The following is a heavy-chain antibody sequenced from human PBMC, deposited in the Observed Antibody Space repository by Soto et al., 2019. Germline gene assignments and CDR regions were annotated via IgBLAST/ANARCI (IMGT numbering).Heavy chain of an antibody. CDR3: ARDRYYYGSGRHFDY. V-gene: IGHV3-74*01. CDR1: GFTYSRYW. Sequence: EVQLVESGGGLVQPGGSLRLSCAASGFTYSRYWMHWVRQAPGKGLVWVSRINSDGSSTSYADSVKGRFTISRDNAKNTLYLQMNSLRAEDTAVYYCARDRYYYGSGRHFDYWGQGTLVTVSS. J-gene: IGHJ4*02. D-gene: IGHD3-10*01. CDR2: INSDGSST.